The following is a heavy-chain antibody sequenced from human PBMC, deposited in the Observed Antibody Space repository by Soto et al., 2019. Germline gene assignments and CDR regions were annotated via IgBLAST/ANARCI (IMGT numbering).Heavy chain of an antibody. J-gene: IGHJ6*02. CDR3: DMLNNCDTPTPQDV. Sequence: QVQLVQSGDEVRKPGSSVKVSCKASGYIFVNYGIAWVRQAPGQGLEWMGWISPYSGNTHYASKVQGRLTMTKDTSKTTANQDQGSLTSDDTAVYCCDMLNNCDTPTPQDVWGQGTTVTVSS. CDR1: GYIFVNYG. CDR2: ISPYSGNT. D-gene: IGHD3-9*01. V-gene: IGHV1-18*01.